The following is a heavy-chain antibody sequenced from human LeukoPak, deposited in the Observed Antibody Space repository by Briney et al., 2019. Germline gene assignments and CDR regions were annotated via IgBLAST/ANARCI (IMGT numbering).Heavy chain of an antibody. CDR1: GYTFTSYD. Sequence: GASVKVSCKASGYTFTSYDINWVRQATGQGLEWMGWMNPNSGNTGYAQKFQGRVTITRNTSISTAYMELSSLRSEDTAVYYCARLTYSSSRDYYYYMDVWGKGTTVTVSS. V-gene: IGHV1-8*03. CDR3: ARLTYSSSRDYYYYMDV. CDR2: MNPNSGNT. D-gene: IGHD6-13*01. J-gene: IGHJ6*03.